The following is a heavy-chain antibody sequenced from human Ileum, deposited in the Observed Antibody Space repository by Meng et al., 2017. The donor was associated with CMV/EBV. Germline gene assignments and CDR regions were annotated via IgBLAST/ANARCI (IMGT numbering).Heavy chain of an antibody. CDR2: ITSDGSST. CDR3: ARDAFYCSGGSCYSNYYYGMDV. CDR1: GFTFSSYW. D-gene: IGHD2-15*01. Sequence: GGSLRLSCAASGFTFSSYWMHWVRQAPGKGLGWVSRITSDGSSTSYADSVKGRFTISRDNAKNTLYLQMNSLRAEDTAVYYCARDAFYCSGGSCYSNYYYGMDVWGQGTTVTVSS. J-gene: IGHJ6*02. V-gene: IGHV3-74*01.